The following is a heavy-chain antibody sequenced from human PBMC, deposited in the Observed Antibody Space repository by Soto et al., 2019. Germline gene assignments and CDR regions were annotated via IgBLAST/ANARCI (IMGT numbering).Heavy chain of an antibody. Sequence: SETLSLTCTVTGGSMTSGDQYWTWIRHRPGEGLEWFGEINHSGSTNYNPSLKSRVTISVDTSKNQFSLKLSSVTAADTAVYYCARGHGVVVVAATGAWFDPWGQGTLVTVSS. CDR2: INHSGST. V-gene: IGHV4-34*01. J-gene: IGHJ5*02. CDR1: GGSMTSGDQY. D-gene: IGHD2-15*01. CDR3: ARGHGVVVVAATGAWFDP.